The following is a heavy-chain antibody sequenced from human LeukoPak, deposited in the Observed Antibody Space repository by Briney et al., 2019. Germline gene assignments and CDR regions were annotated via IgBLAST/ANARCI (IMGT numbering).Heavy chain of an antibody. CDR2: IYYSGST. Sequence: PETLSLTCTVSGGSISSYYWSWTRQPPGKGLEWIGYIYYSGSTYYNPSLKSRVTISVDTSKNQFSLKLSSVTAADTAVYYCALGYCSSTSCYAEWLGWFDPWGQGTLVTVSS. D-gene: IGHD2-2*01. CDR1: GGSISSYY. J-gene: IGHJ5*02. V-gene: IGHV4-59*08. CDR3: ALGYCSSTSCYAEWLGWFDP.